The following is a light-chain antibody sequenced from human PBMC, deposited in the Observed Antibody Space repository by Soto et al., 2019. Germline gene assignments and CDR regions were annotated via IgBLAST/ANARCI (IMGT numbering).Light chain of an antibody. CDR2: DAS. Sequence: EIVLTQSPATLSLSPGERATLSCRASQSVSSYLAWYQQKPVHAPRLLIYDASNRATGIPARFSGSGSGTDFTLTISSLEPEDCAVYYGKQRSNSRVTFGGGTKVEIK. CDR3: KQRSNSRVT. CDR1: QSVSSY. J-gene: IGKJ4*01. V-gene: IGKV3-11*01.